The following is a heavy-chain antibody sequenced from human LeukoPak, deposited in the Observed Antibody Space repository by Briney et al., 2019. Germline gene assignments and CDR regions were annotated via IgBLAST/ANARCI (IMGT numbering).Heavy chain of an antibody. D-gene: IGHD6-25*01. J-gene: IGHJ4*02. CDR3: ARSHHPYSSDFDS. Sequence: KPWETLSLTCTVSGGSISTSWWSWIRQPPGKGLEWIGYIYYSGRTNYNPSLKSRVTISVATSKNQFSLKLSSVTAADTAVYYCARSHHPYSSDFDSWGQGTLVTVSS. CDR1: GGSISTSW. CDR2: IYYSGRT. V-gene: IGHV4-59*01.